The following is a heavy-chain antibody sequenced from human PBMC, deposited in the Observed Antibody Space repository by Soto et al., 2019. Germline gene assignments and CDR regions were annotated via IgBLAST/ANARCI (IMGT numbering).Heavy chain of an antibody. CDR2: ISYDGSNK. CDR3: ARGGRYDSSGYYYPNDC. J-gene: IGHJ4*02. V-gene: IGHV3-30-3*01. D-gene: IGHD3-22*01. CDR1: GFTFSSYA. Sequence: QVQLVESGGGVVQPGRSLRLSCAASGFTFSSYAMHWVRQAPGKGLEWVAVISYDGSNKYYADSVKGRFTISRDNSKNTLYLQMNSLRAEDTAVYYGARGGRYDSSGYYYPNDCWGQGTLVTVSS.